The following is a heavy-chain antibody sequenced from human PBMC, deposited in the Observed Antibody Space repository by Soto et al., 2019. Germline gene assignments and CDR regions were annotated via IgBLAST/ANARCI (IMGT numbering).Heavy chain of an antibody. CDR1: GDSVSSGSAS. Sequence: PSQTLSLTCDISGDSVSSGSASWNWIRQTPSRGLEWLGRTYYRSKLFYDYAVSVNSRMTITPDTSKNQLSLQLSSVSPEDTAVYYCTRNVGSSWLDSWGQGTLVTVSS. CDR3: TRNVGSSWLDS. V-gene: IGHV6-1*01. J-gene: IGHJ5*01. CDR2: TYYRSKLFY.